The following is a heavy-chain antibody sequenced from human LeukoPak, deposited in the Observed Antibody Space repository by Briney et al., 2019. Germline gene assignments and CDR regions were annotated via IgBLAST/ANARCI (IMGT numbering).Heavy chain of an antibody. Sequence: PGGSLSLSCAASGFTFSSYGMHWVRQAPGKGLEWVAVIWYDGSNKYYADSVKGRFTISRDNSKNTLYLQMNSLRAEDTAVYYCARGGSFDFWSGYYPYYFDYWGQGTLVTVSS. CDR2: IWYDGSNK. D-gene: IGHD3-3*01. J-gene: IGHJ4*02. CDR1: GFTFSSYG. CDR3: ARGGSFDFWSGYYPYYFDY. V-gene: IGHV3-33*01.